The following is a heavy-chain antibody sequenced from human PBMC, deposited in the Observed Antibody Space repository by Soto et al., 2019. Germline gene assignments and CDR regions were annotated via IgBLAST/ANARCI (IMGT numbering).Heavy chain of an antibody. J-gene: IGHJ4*02. CDR2: INHSGST. CDR3: ARVTAAADY. Sequence: QVQLQQWGAGLLKPSETLSRTCAVYGGSFSGYYWSWIRQPPGKGLEWIGEINHSGSTNYNPSLNSRVTISVGTSKNQFSLKLSSVTAADTAVYYCARVTAAADYWCQGTLVTVSS. V-gene: IGHV4-34*01. D-gene: IGHD6-13*01. CDR1: GGSFSGYY.